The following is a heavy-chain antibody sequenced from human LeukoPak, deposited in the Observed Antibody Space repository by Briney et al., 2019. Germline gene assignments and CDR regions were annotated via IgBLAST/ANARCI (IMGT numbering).Heavy chain of an antibody. CDR1: GGSFSGYY. V-gene: IGHV4-34*01. D-gene: IGHD2-2*01. CDR3: ARVRCPYCSSTSCYGRGWFDP. CDR2: INHSGST. Sequence: SETLSLTCAVYGGSFSGYYWSWIRQPPGKGLEWIGEINHSGSTNYNPSLKSRVTISVDTSKNQFSLKLSSVTAADTAVYYCARVRCPYCSSTSCYGRGWFDPWGQGTLVTVSS. J-gene: IGHJ5*02.